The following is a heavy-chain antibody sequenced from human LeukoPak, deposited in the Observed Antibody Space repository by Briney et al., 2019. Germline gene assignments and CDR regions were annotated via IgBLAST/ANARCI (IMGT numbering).Heavy chain of an antibody. V-gene: IGHV3-53*01. CDR1: GFTVSSNF. CDR3: AKNSNPGDY. J-gene: IGHJ4*02. Sequence: GGSLRLSCAASGFTVSSNFMSWVRQAPGKGLEWVSVIFGGGTIYYANSVKGRFTISRDNSKNTLYLQMNSLRAEDTAVYYCAKNSNPGDYWGQGTLVTVSS. CDR2: IFGGGTI. D-gene: IGHD3-22*01.